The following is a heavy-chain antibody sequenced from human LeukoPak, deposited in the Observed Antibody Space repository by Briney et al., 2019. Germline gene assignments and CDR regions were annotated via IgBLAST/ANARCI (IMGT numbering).Heavy chain of an antibody. D-gene: IGHD6-19*01. Sequence: SETLSLTCAVSGGSLSGYFWGWIRQPPGKGLEWIGSIYYSGSTYYNPSLKSRVTISVDTSKNQFSLKLSSVTAADTAVHYCARQTQWPDYWGQGTLVTVSS. V-gene: IGHV4-39*01. J-gene: IGHJ4*02. CDR2: IYYSGST. CDR1: GGSLSGYF. CDR3: ARQTQWPDY.